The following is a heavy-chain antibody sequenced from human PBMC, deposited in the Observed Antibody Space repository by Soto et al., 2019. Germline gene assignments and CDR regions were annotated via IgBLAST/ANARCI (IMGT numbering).Heavy chain of an antibody. J-gene: IGHJ4*02. Sequence: PGGSLRLSCAASGFTLSSYAMHCVSQAPGKGLEWVAFISYDGSNKYYADSVTGRFTISRDNSKNTLYLQRNSLRAGDTAVYSCPRAACTSTSCYMHYFDYWGQGTLVTVSS. D-gene: IGHD2-2*02. CDR3: PRAACTSTSCYMHYFDY. CDR2: ISYDGSNK. CDR1: GFTLSSYA. V-gene: IGHV3-30-3*01.